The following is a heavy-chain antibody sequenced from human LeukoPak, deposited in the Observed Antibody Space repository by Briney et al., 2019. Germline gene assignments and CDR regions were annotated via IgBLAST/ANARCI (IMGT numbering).Heavy chain of an antibody. CDR3: ARWLYYDSSGSLDY. CDR2: IRYDGSNK. V-gene: IGHV3-30*02. D-gene: IGHD3-22*01. Sequence: GGSLRLSCAASGFTFSSYGMHWVRQAPGKGLEWVAFIRYDGSNKYYADSVKGRFTISRDNSKNTLYLQMNSLRAEDTAVYYCARWLYYDSSGSLDYWGQGTLVTVSS. J-gene: IGHJ4*02. CDR1: GFTFSSYG.